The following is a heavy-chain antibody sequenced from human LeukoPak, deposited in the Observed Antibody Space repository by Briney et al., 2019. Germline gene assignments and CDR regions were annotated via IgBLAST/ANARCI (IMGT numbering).Heavy chain of an antibody. CDR3: ARDYYGSGSYYKPFDY. V-gene: IGHV1-69*13. D-gene: IGHD3-10*01. CDR1: GGTFSSYA. J-gene: IGHJ4*02. CDR2: IIPIFGTA. Sequence: SVKVSCKASGGTFSSYAISWVRQAPGQGLEWMGGIIPIFGTANYAQKFQGRVTITADESTSTAYMELSSLRSEDTAVYYCARDYYGSGSYYKPFDYWGQGTLATVSS.